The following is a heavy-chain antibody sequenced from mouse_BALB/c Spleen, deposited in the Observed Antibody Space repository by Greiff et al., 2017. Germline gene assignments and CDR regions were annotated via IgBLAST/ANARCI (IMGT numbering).Heavy chain of an antibody. D-gene: IGHD1-1*02. J-gene: IGHJ3*01. Sequence: VKLQESGPELVKPGASVKMSCKASGYTFTSYYIHWVKQRPGQGLEWIGWIYPGDGSTKYNEKFKGKTTLTADKSSSTAYMLLSSLTSEDSAIYFCAREGGPEFAYWGQGTLVTVSA. CDR1: GYTFTSYY. CDR2: IYPGDGST. V-gene: IGHV1S56*01. CDR3: AREGGPEFAY.